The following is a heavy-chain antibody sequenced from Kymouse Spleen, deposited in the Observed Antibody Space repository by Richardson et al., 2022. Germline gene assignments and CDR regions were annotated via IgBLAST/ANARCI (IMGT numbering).Heavy chain of an antibody. CDR1: GGSISSSNW. CDR2: IYHSGST. V-gene: IGHV4-4*02. D-gene: IGHD3-10*01. CDR3: ARGTWFGELLRYYYYGMDV. J-gene: IGHJ6*02. Sequence: QVQLQESGPGLVKPSGTLSLTCAVSGGSISSSNWWSWVRQPPGKGLEWIGEIYHSGSTNYNPSLKSRVTISVDKSKNQFSLKLSSVTAADTAVYYCARGTWFGELLRYYYYGMDVWGQGTTVTVSS.